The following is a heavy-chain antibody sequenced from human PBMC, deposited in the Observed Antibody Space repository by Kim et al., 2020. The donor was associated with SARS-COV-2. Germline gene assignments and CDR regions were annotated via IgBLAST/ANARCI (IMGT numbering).Heavy chain of an antibody. CDR3: ARMISSGWSYYYYYGMDV. V-gene: IGHV4-39*01. D-gene: IGHD6-19*01. CDR1: GGSISSSSYY. J-gene: IGHJ6*02. CDR2: IYYSGST. Sequence: SETLSLTCTVSGGSISSSSYYWGWIRQPPGKGLEWIGSIYYSGSTYYNPSLKSRVTISVDTSKNQFSLKLSSVTAADTAVYYCARMISSGWSYYYYYGMDVWGQGTTVTVSS.